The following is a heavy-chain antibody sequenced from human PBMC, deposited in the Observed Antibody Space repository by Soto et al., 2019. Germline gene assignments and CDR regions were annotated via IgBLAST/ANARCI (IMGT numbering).Heavy chain of an antibody. CDR1: GFPLSTYG. CDR2: ITGTGGNT. Sequence: EVQLLESGGGLVQPGGSLRLSCAASGFPLSTYGMTWVRQAPGKGLEWVSAITGTGGNTYYVDSVRGRFTISRDNSKNMLDLQMNSLRVEATAVYYCARIRGYWYGLDVLCQGTTVTVSS. J-gene: IGHJ6*02. CDR3: ARIRGYWYGLDV. V-gene: IGHV3-23*01.